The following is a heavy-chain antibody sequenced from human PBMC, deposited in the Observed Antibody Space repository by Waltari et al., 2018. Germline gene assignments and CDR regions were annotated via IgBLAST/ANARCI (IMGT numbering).Heavy chain of an antibody. J-gene: IGHJ4*02. CDR3: ARDREGSYKGPGFDY. V-gene: IGHV1-2*02. D-gene: IGHD1-26*01. Sequence: QVQLVQSGAEVKKPGASVKVSCKASGYTFTGYYMHWVRQAPGQGLEWMGWIHPKRGGTNYAQKFQGRVTMTRETSISTAYMELSSVTAADTAVYYCARDREGSYKGPGFDYWGQGTLVTISS. CDR1: GYTFTGYY. CDR2: IHPKRGGT.